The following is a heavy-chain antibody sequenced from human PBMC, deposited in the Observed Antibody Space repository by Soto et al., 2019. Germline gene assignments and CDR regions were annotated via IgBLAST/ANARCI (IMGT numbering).Heavy chain of an antibody. CDR2: ISSSSSYI. V-gene: IGHV3-21*01. J-gene: IGHJ4*02. CDR1: GFTFSTYW. Sequence: EAQLVESGGGLVQPGGSLRLSCAASGFTFSTYWMHWVRQAPGKGLVWVSSISSSSSYIYYADSVKGRFTISRDNAKNSLYLQMNSLRAEDTAVYYCARDRGYCSGGSCYIVPFDYWGQGTLVTVSS. D-gene: IGHD2-15*01. CDR3: ARDRGYCSGGSCYIVPFDY.